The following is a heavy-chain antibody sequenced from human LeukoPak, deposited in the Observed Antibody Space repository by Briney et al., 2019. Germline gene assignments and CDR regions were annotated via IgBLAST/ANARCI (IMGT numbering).Heavy chain of an antibody. Sequence: ASVKVSCKASGYIFTAYYIHWVRQAPGQGLEWVGRIHPSSGGTEYAQNFQGRVTVTRDTSITTAYMELNRLTSDDTAVYYCARNYGDLDYWGQGTLVTVSS. CDR3: ARNYGDLDY. D-gene: IGHD4-17*01. CDR2: IHPSSGGT. J-gene: IGHJ4*02. CDR1: GYIFTAYY. V-gene: IGHV1-2*06.